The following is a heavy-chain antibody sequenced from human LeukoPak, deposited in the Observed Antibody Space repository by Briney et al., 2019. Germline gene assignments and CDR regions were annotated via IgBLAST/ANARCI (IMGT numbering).Heavy chain of an antibody. Sequence: ASVKVSCKASGYTFTSYDINWVRQATGQGLEWMGWMNPNSGNTGYAQKFQGRVTMTRNTSISTAYMELSSLRSEDTAVYYCALTSVATIEYYGMDVWGQGTTVTVSS. CDR3: ALTSVATIEYYGMDV. D-gene: IGHD5-12*01. CDR2: MNPNSGNT. V-gene: IGHV1-8*02. CDR1: GYTFTSYD. J-gene: IGHJ6*02.